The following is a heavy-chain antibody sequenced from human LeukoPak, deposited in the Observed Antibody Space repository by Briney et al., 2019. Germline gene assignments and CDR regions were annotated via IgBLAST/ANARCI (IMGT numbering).Heavy chain of an antibody. V-gene: IGHV3-21*01. D-gene: IGHD7-27*01. Sequence: GGSLRLSCAASGFTFSSYSMYWVRQAPGKGLEWVSSISSSSSYIYYADSVKGRFTISRDNAKNSLYLQMNSLRAEDTAVYYCARVNNWGIDYWGQGTLVTVSS. CDR3: ARVNNWGIDY. J-gene: IGHJ4*02. CDR2: ISSSSSYI. CDR1: GFTFSSYS.